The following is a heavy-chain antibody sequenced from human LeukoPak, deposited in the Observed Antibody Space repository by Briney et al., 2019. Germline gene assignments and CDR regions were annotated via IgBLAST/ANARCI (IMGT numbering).Heavy chain of an antibody. D-gene: IGHD3-10*01. V-gene: IGHV3-23*01. J-gene: IGHJ4*02. Sequence: RSGGSLRLSCAASGFTFSGYAMSWVRQAPGKGLEWVSAISGSGVTTYYADSVKGRFTISRDNSENTLYLQMNSLRAEDTALYYCAKDRDYYLVGFFDYWGQGTLVTVSS. CDR3: AKDRDYYLVGFFDY. CDR2: ISGSGVTT. CDR1: GFTFSGYA.